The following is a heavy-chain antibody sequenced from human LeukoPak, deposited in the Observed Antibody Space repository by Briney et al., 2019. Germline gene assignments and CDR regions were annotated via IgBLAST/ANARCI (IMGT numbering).Heavy chain of an antibody. Sequence: GGSLRLSCAASGFTFSNCAMHWVRQAPGKGLGWVAAISFDGTNKYYANSVQGRFTISRDNSKNTLYLQMNSLRAEDTALYYCARDMYDNGWSSFDYWGQGTLVTVSS. CDR3: ARDMYDNGWSSFDY. CDR2: ISFDGTNK. J-gene: IGHJ4*02. CDR1: GFTFSNCA. V-gene: IGHV3-30-3*01. D-gene: IGHD3-10*01.